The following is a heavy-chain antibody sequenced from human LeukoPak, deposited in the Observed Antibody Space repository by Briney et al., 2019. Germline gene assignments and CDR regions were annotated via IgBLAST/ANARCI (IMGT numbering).Heavy chain of an antibody. J-gene: IGHJ4*02. Sequence: SQTLSLTCTFSGGSISSDTYYWSWIRQPAGKGLEWIGRIYTGVTTNYNPSLKSRVTISGDTSKNQFSLRLTSVTAADTAVYYCARDKQVGATLFDYWGQGTLVTVSS. CDR1: GGSISSDTYY. D-gene: IGHD1-26*01. V-gene: IGHV4-61*02. CDR2: IYTGVTT. CDR3: ARDKQVGATLFDY.